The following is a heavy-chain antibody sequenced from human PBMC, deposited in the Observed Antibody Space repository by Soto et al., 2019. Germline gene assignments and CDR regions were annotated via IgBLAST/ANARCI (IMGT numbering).Heavy chain of an antibody. D-gene: IGHD5-12*01. CDR1: GYTFTSYA. CDR3: ARGGSGYSGLIGYYYGMDV. Sequence: QVQLVQSGAEVKKPGASVKVSCKASGYTFTSYAMHWVRQAPGQRLEWMGWINAGNGNTKYSQKFQGRVTITRDTSASTAYMELSSLRSEDTAVYYCARGGSGYSGLIGYYYGMDVWGQGTRVTVSS. J-gene: IGHJ6*02. CDR2: INAGNGNT. V-gene: IGHV1-3*01.